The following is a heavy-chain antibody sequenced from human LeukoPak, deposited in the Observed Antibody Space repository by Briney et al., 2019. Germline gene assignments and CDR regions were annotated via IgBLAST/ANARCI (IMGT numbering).Heavy chain of an antibody. CDR2: IIPILGIA. CDR1: GGTFSSYA. Sequence: SVKVSCKASGGTFSSYAISWVRQAPGQGLEWMGRIIPILGIANYAQKLQGRVTITADKSTSTAYMELSSLRSEDTAVYYCAREADGSSFDYWGQGTLVTVSS. CDR3: AREADGSSFDY. J-gene: IGHJ4*02. V-gene: IGHV1-69*04. D-gene: IGHD5-24*01.